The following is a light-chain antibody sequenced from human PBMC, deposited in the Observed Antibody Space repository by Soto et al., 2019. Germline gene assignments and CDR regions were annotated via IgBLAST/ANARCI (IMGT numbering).Light chain of an antibody. CDR2: HAS. CDR1: QSVSTY. V-gene: IGKV3-11*01. CDR3: QQRDNRPYT. Sequence: EIVLTQSPATLSLSPGERATLSCRASQSVSTYVAWYQQKPGQAPRLVLYHASNRATGIPARFSGSGSETDFTLTNSSLEPEDFAVYYCQQRDNRPYTFGQGTRLEI. J-gene: IGKJ2*01.